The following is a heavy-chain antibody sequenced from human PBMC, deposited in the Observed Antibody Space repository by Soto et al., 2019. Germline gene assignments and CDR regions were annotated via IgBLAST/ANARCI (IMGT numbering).Heavy chain of an antibody. CDR1: GFTFSSYA. J-gene: IGHJ6*02. D-gene: IGHD3-10*01. Sequence: PGGSLRLSCAASGFTFSSYAMSWVRQAPGKGLEWVSAISGSGGSTYYADSVKGRFTISRDNSKNTLKLKMNRLRAEDTAVYYFAKGSRKQIYYGSGSPPGSYYYYYGMDVWGQGTTVTVSS. CDR3: AKGSRKQIYYGSGSPPGSYYYYYGMDV. CDR2: ISGSGGST. V-gene: IGHV3-23*01.